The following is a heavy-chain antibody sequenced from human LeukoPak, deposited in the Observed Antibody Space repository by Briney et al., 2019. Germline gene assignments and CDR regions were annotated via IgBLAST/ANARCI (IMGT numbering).Heavy chain of an antibody. CDR3: AREGTLGEFGELPY. V-gene: IGHV1-69*06. Sequence: SVKVSCKASGGTFSSYAISWVRQAPGQGLEWMGGIIPIFGTANYAQKFQGRVTITADKSTSTAYMELSSLRSEDTAVYYCAREGTLGEFGELPYWSQGTLVTVSS. D-gene: IGHD3-10*01. CDR1: GGTFSSYA. CDR2: IIPIFGTA. J-gene: IGHJ4*02.